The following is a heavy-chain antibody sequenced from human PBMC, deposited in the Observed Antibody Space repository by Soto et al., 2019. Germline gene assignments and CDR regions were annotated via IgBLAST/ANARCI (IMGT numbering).Heavy chain of an antibody. CDR1: GGSISSGGYY. Sequence: SETLSLTCTVSGGSISSGGYYWSWIRQHPGKGLEWIGYIYYSGSTYYNPSLKSRVTIPVDTSKNQFSLKLSSVTAADTAVYYCARDPSAEGHYYYGMDVWGQGTTVTVSS. V-gene: IGHV4-31*03. CDR2: IYYSGST. D-gene: IGHD2-2*01. J-gene: IGHJ6*02. CDR3: ARDPSAEGHYYYGMDV.